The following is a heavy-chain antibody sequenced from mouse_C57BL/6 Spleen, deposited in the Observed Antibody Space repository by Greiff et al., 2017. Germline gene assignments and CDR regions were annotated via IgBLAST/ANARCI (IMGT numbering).Heavy chain of an antibody. CDR2: IDPETGGT. CDR1: GYTFTDYE. V-gene: IGHV1-15*01. CDR3: TRVGDYDEFSYWYFEV. Sequence: VKLQESGAELVRPGASVTLSCKASGYTFTDYEMHWVKQTPVHGLEWIGAIDPETGGTAYNQKFKGKAILTADKSSSTAYMELRSLTSEDSAVYYCTRVGDYDEFSYWYFEVWGTGTTVTVSS. D-gene: IGHD2-4*01. J-gene: IGHJ1*03.